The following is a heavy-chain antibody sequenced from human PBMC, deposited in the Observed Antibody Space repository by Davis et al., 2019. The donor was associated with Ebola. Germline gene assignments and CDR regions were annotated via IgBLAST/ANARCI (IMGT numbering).Heavy chain of an antibody. Sequence: PGGSLRLSCAASGFTFSTYVMHWVRQAPGKGLEFVAVIGANGGSTNYADSVKGRFTISGDNSKNTLYLQMNSLRAEDTAVYYCARDGQECGMDVWGQGTTVTVSS. CDR3: ARDGQECGMDV. CDR2: IGANGGST. CDR1: GFTFSTYV. V-gene: IGHV3-64*04. J-gene: IGHJ6*02. D-gene: IGHD3-3*01.